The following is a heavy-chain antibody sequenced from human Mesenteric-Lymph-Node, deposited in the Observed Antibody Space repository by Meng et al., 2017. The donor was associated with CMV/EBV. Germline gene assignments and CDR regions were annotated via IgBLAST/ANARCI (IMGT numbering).Heavy chain of an antibody. V-gene: IGHV4-39*07. D-gene: IGHD2-2*01. CDR3: AKRGNYCSSTSCYQRNWFDP. CDR2: IYYSGST. CDR1: GGSISSSSYY. J-gene: IGHJ5*02. Sequence: SETLSLTCTVSGGSISSSSYYWGWIRQPPGKGLEWIGSIYYSGSTYYNPSLKSRVTISVDTSKNQFSLKLSSVTAADTAVYYCAKRGNYCSSTSCYQRNWFDPWGQGTLVTSPQ.